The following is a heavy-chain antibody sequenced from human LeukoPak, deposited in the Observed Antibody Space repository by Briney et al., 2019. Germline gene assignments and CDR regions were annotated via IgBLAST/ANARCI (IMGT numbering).Heavy chain of an antibody. CDR1: GGTFSSYA. J-gene: IGHJ4*02. D-gene: IGHD5-12*01. V-gene: IGHV1-69*05. CDR3: ARGLGGYSGYDPPRY. Sequence: GASVKVSCKASGGTFSSYAISWVRQAPGQGLEWMGRIIPIFGTANYAQKFQGRVTITTDESTSTAYMELSSLRSEDTAVYYCARGLGGYSGYDPPRYWGQGTLVTVSS. CDR2: IIPIFGTA.